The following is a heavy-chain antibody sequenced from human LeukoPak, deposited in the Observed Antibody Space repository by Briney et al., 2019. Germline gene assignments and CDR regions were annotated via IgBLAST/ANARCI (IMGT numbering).Heavy chain of an antibody. CDR1: GFTFSSYA. CDR3: AKLVGPLLWFGESPPYYFDY. V-gene: IGHV3-23*01. J-gene: IGHJ4*02. Sequence: GGSLRLSCAASGFTFSSYAMSWVRQAPGKGLERVSAISGSGGSTYYADSVKGRFTISRDNSKNTLYLQMNSLRAEDTAVYYCAKLVGPLLWFGESPPYYFDYWGQGTLVTVSS. CDR2: ISGSGGST. D-gene: IGHD3-10*01.